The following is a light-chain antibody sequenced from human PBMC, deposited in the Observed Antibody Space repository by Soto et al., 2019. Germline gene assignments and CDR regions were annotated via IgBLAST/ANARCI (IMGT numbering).Light chain of an antibody. Sequence: IQMTQSPSTLSASVGDRVTITCRASQNTGNWLAWYQQKPGRAPKLLIYRASTLQIGVPSRFRGSGSGTACTLTISSLQPADFGTYFCQQYNTWAFGQGTEVEVK. CDR2: RAS. CDR1: QNTGNW. V-gene: IGKV1-5*03. J-gene: IGKJ1*01. CDR3: QQYNTWA.